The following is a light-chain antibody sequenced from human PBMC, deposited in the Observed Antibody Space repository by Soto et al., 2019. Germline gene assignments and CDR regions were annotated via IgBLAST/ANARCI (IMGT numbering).Light chain of an antibody. V-gene: IGLV1-44*01. J-gene: IGLJ2*01. Sequence: QSVLTQPPSASGTPGQRVTISCSGSSSNIGTNTVIWYQQLPGAAPKLLIYSDNQRPSGVPDRFSGSKSGTSASLAISGLQSEDEADYYCAAWDVSLVVFGG. CDR2: SDN. CDR3: AAWDVSLVV. CDR1: SSNIGTNT.